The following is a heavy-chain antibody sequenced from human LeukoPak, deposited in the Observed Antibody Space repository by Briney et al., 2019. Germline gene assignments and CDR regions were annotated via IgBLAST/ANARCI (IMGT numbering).Heavy chain of an antibody. D-gene: IGHD3-22*01. J-gene: IGHJ4*02. CDR2: ISDSGST. Sequence: SETLSLTCVVSGGSLSTHHWSWIRQSPGRGLEWIGYISDSGSTNYNPSLKSRVAISVDTSKNQFSLMLSSVTAADTAVYYCARGYDSSAYYPFNYWGQGTLVTVSS. CDR3: ARGYDSSAYYPFNY. CDR1: GGSLSTHH. V-gene: IGHV4-59*11.